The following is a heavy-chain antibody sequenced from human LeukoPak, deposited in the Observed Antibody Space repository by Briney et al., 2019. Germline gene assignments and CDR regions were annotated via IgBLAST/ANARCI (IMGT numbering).Heavy chain of an antibody. J-gene: IGHJ5*02. Sequence: KSGGSLRLSCAASGFTFTKAWMTWVRQAPGKGLEWVSSISSSSSYIYYADSVKGRFTISRDNAKKSVYLQMNSLRVEDTAVYYCARGSSNIAARNNWFDPWGQGTLVTVSS. CDR3: ARGSSNIAARNNWFDP. CDR2: ISSSSSYI. D-gene: IGHD6-6*01. CDR1: GFTFTKAW. V-gene: IGHV3-21*01.